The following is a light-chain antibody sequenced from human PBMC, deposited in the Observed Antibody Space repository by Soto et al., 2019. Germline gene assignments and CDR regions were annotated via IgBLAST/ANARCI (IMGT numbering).Light chain of an antibody. V-gene: IGKV4-1*01. J-gene: IGKJ5*01. Sequence: DIVMTQSPDSLAVFLGERATINCRSSQSVLYNSNNKNFLAWYQQKPGQPPKLLIYWASTRESGVPARFSGSGSGTDFTLTISSLHAEDVAVYYCQQYFNTPITFGQGTRLEIK. CDR3: QQYFNTPIT. CDR1: QSVLYNSNNKNF. CDR2: WAS.